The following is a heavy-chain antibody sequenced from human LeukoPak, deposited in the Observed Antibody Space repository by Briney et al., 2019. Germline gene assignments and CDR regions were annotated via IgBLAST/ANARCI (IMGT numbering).Heavy chain of an antibody. Sequence: GGSLRLSCAASGFPFSSYWMAWVRQAPGKGLEWVASIRQDGGETFYVDSVKGRFTISRDNAKNSLYLQMNSLRAEDTAVYYCTREDHSNYNYWGQGTLVTVSS. D-gene: IGHD4-11*01. J-gene: IGHJ4*02. CDR1: GFPFSSYW. CDR3: TREDHSNYNY. CDR2: IRQDGGET. V-gene: IGHV3-7*01.